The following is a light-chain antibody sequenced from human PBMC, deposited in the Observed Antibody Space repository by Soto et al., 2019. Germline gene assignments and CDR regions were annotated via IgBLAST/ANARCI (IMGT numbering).Light chain of an antibody. CDR2: DAS. V-gene: IGKV3-11*01. Sequence: EIVLTQSPATLSLSPVERATLSCRASQSVSSQLAWYQQKPGQAPRLLIYDASNRATGIPARFSGSGSGTDFTLTISSLEPEDFAVYYCQQRSNWPLTFGGGTKVDIK. CDR1: QSVSSQ. CDR3: QQRSNWPLT. J-gene: IGKJ4*01.